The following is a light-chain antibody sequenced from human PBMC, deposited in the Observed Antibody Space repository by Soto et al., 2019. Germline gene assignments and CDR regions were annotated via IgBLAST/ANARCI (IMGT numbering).Light chain of an antibody. V-gene: IGLV2-14*01. CDR3: SSYTSSSTYVI. Sequence: QSALTQPASVSGSPGQSITISCTGTSSDVGGYNYVSWYQQHPGKAPKLMIYEVSNRPSGVSNRFSGSKSGNTASLTISGLQAEDDAVYYCSSYTSSSTYVIFGGGTQLTVL. CDR2: EVS. CDR1: SSDVGGYNY. J-gene: IGLJ2*01.